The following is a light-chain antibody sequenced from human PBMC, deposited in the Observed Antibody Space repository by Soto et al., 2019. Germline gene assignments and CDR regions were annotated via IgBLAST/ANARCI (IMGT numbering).Light chain of an antibody. CDR3: HRHETYPHA. J-gene: IGKJ4*01. CDR1: RDIGTW. V-gene: IGKV1-5*03. CDR2: RAS. Sequence: TPMTQSPSTLSASVGDSVSITCRASRDIGTWLAWFQQKPGRAPNLLIYRASTLARGVPSRFSGSGSGTEFTLTISSLQADDFATYYCHRHETYPHAFGGGNQVDI.